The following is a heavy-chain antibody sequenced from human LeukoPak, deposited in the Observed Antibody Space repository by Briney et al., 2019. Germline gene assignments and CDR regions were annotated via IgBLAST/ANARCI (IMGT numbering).Heavy chain of an antibody. J-gene: IGHJ4*02. CDR3: VRDLGHSRHYFEY. D-gene: IGHD2-15*01. Sequence: GGSLRLSCAASGFIFSSFFLTWVRLTPGRELEWVACISQDGSETFYMDSVRGRFTISRDNTEKSLYLQMNSLRADDTAVYFCVRDLGHSRHYFEYWGQGALVTVSS. V-gene: IGHV3-7*01. CDR2: ISQDGSET. CDR1: GFIFSSFF.